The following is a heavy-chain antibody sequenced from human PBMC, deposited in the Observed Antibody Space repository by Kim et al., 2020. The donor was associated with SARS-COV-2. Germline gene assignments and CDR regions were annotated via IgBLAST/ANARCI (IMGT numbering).Heavy chain of an antibody. CDR2: INHSGST. J-gene: IGHJ6*02. CDR1: GGSFSGYY. D-gene: IGHD2-15*01. V-gene: IGHV4-34*01. Sequence: SETLSLTCAVYGGSFSGYYWSWIHQPPGKGLEWIGEINHSGSTNYNPSLKSRVTISVDTSKNQFSLKLSSVTAADTAVYYCARESSRRGYCSGGSCYYYYYGMDVLGQGTTVTVSS. CDR3: ARESSRRGYCSGGSCYYYYYGMDV.